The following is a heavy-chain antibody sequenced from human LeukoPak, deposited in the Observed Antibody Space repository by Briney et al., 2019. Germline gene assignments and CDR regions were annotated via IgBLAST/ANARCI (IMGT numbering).Heavy chain of an antibody. Sequence: SEALSLTCTVSRGSISGCSWSWIRQSPGGGLEWIGYIYYSGDTAYNPSLRSRVTLSVDTSKNQFSLQLRSVTTADTAVYYCARTRLGYCSGGSCYRYYFDYWGQGTLVTVSS. CDR3: ARTRLGYCSGGSCYRYYFDY. V-gene: IGHV4-59*03. CDR1: RGSISGCS. D-gene: IGHD2-15*01. CDR2: IYYSGDT. J-gene: IGHJ4*02.